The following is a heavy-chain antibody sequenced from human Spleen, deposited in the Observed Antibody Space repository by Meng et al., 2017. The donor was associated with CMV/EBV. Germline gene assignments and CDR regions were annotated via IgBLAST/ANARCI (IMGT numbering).Heavy chain of an antibody. Sequence: QGQLVECAGGVVQPGGSLRLSWSASGFTFSDYYMSWIRQAPGKGLEWVSYISSSSSYSNYADSVKGRFTISRDNAKNSLYLQMNSLRAEDTAVYYCARGPPAAVGDYWGQGTLVTVSS. V-gene: IGHV3-11*05. J-gene: IGHJ4*02. CDR1: GFTFSDYY. CDR2: ISSSSSYS. D-gene: IGHD6-13*01. CDR3: ARGPPAAVGDY.